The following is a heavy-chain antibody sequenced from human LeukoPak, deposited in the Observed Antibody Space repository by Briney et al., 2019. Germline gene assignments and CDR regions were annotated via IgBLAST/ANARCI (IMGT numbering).Heavy chain of an antibody. D-gene: IGHD5-24*01. CDR3: ARRSGDGYRRFDY. Sequence: PSETLSLTCTVSGVSISIYYGNWIRQPPGKALECIGYIYTSGSTNYNPSLKSRVTISVDTSKNQFSLKLTSVTAADTAVYYCARRSGDGYRRFDYWGQGTLVTVSS. CDR2: IYTSGST. J-gene: IGHJ4*02. CDR1: GVSISIYY. V-gene: IGHV4-4*09.